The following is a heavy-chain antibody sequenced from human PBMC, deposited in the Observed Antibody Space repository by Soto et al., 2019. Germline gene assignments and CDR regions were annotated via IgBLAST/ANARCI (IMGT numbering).Heavy chain of an antibody. CDR3: ARVGGQLVPGFDY. CDR1: GFTFSSYS. CDR2: ISSRSSYI. V-gene: IGHV3-21*01. Sequence: EVQLVESGGGLVKPGGSLRLSCAASGFTFSSYSMNWVRQAPGKGLEWVSSISSRSSYIYYADSVKGRFTISRDNAKNSLYLQMNSLRAEDTAVYYGARVGGQLVPGFDYWGQGTLVTVSS. J-gene: IGHJ4*02. D-gene: IGHD6-6*01.